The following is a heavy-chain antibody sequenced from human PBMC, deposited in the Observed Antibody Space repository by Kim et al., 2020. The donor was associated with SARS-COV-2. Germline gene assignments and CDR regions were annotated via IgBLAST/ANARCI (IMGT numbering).Heavy chain of an antibody. Sequence: SETLSLTFTVSGGSVTTTSSFWALIRPPPGQGPGWIGSIYHSGRTYYNPSLKSRATISVDTSKNSFSLRLSSVTAAATAVYYCARGEDTYDTTGFYAGVAPNRIWFEPWGQGTLVSVSS. CDR2: IYHSGRT. J-gene: IGHJ5*02. D-gene: IGHD3-22*01. CDR3: ARGEDTYDTTGFYAGVAPNRIWFEP. V-gene: IGHV4-39*07. CDR1: GGSVTTTSSF.